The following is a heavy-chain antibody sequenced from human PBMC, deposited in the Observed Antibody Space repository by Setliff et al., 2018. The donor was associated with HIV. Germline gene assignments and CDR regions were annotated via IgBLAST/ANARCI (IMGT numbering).Heavy chain of an antibody. Sequence: GGSLRLSCAASGFTFRNFGMHWVRQAPGKGLEWVAVIWFDGRSKYYADSVKGRFTISRDNSKNTLYLQMNSLRAEDTAVYYCAKEGWSSGWYSDYWGQGTLVTVSS. CDR1: GFTFRNFG. D-gene: IGHD6-19*01. CDR3: AKEGWSSGWYSDY. CDR2: IWFDGRSK. J-gene: IGHJ4*02. V-gene: IGHV3-30*02.